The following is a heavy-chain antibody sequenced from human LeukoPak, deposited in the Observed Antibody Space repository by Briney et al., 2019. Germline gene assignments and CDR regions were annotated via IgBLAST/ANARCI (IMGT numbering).Heavy chain of an antibody. CDR3: ARVPLRFLEPFHN. D-gene: IGHD3-3*01. J-gene: IGHJ4*02. CDR1: GGSFKGNY. CDR2: INHSGTT. V-gene: IGHV4-34*01. Sequence: SETLSLTCAVYGGSFKGNYWSWIRQPPGKGLEWIGEINHSGTTNYNPSLKSRVTMSLDTSKNQLSLKLNSVTAADTAVYYCARVPLRFLEPFHNWGQGTLVTVSS.